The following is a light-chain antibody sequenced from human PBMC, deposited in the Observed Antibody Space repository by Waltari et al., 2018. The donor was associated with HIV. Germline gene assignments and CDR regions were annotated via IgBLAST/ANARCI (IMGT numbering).Light chain of an antibody. V-gene: IGLV2-23*02. J-gene: IGLJ1*01. CDR1: SRDVGHYNY. CDR2: DVT. Sequence: QSALTQPASVSGSPGQSITISCTGTSRDVGHYNYVSCYQQHPGKAPKLMIYDVTKRPSVISDRFSGSKSGNTASLTISGLQAEDEADYYCCSYAGSSTFVFGTGTKVTVL. CDR3: CSYAGSSTFV.